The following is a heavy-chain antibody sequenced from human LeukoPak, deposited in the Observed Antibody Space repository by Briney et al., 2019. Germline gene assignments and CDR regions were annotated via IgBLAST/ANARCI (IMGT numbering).Heavy chain of an antibody. CDR2: INPNSGGT. CDR1: GYTFTGYY. V-gene: IGHV1-2*02. D-gene: IGHD4-17*01. J-gene: IGHJ5*02. CDR3: ARGLYGDYWFDP. Sequence: ASVKVSCTASGYTFTGYYMHWVRQAPGQGLEWMGWINPNSGGTNYAQKFQGRVTMTRDTSISTAYMELSRLRSDDTAVYYCARGLYGDYWFDPWGQGTLVTVSS.